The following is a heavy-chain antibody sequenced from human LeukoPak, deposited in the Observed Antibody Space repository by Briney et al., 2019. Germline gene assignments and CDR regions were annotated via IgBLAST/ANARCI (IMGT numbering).Heavy chain of an antibody. CDR3: ARDKRQVIVATMFLDAFDI. CDR1: GFTFSSYG. CDR2: IRYDGSNK. Sequence: GGSLRLSCAASGFTFSSYGMHWVRQAPGKGLEWVAFIRYDGSNKYYADSVKGRFTISRDDSKNTLYLQMNSLRAEDTAVYYCARDKRQVIVATMFLDAFDIWGQGTMVTVSS. V-gene: IGHV3-30*02. J-gene: IGHJ3*02. D-gene: IGHD5-12*01.